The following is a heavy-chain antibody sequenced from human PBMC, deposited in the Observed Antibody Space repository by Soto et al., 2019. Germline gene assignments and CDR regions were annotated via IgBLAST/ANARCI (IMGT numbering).Heavy chain of an antibody. J-gene: IGHJ6*02. CDR1: GGSFSGYY. CDR2: INHSGST. CDR3: ARGGRAYYDFWGGPPGMDV. Sequence: SETLSLTCAVYGGSFSGYYWSWIRQPPGKGLEWIGEINHSGSTNYNPSLKSRVTISVGTSKNQFSLKLSSVTAADTAVYYCARGGRAYYDFWGGPPGMDVWGQGTTVTVSS. D-gene: IGHD3-3*01. V-gene: IGHV4-34*01.